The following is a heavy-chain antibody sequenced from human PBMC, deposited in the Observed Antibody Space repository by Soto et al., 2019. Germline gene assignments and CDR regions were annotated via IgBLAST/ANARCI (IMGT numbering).Heavy chain of an antibody. J-gene: IGHJ5*02. CDR3: ANRPAGYADGWYNA. V-gene: IGHV4-34*01. D-gene: IGHD2-15*01. CDR1: GGSFSDYY. CDR2: INRRENT. Sequence: SETLSLTCSFYGGSFSDYYWTWIRQPPGKGLEWIGEINRRENTNYTPSLKSRVTISVDTSQNQLSLKLTSVTAADTAVYFCANRPAGYADGWYNAWGQGTLVTVSS.